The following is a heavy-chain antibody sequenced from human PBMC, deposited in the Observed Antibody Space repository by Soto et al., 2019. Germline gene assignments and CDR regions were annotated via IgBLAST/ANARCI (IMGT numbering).Heavy chain of an antibody. CDR2: IYPGDSDT. Sequence: XESRKLACQSSGDSFTSYWIGWVLQMPGKGLEWMGIIYPGDSDTRYSPSFQGQVTISADKSISTAYLQWSSLKASDTAMYYCARHLGAEAGPLYGMDVWGQGTTVTVSS. V-gene: IGHV5-51*01. J-gene: IGHJ6*02. CDR1: GDSFTSYW. D-gene: IGHD6-13*01. CDR3: ARHLGAEAGPLYGMDV.